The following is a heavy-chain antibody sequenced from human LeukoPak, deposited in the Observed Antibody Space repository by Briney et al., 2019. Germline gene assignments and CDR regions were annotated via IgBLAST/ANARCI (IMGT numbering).Heavy chain of an antibody. CDR3: ARGGGLDV. J-gene: IGHJ6*02. D-gene: IGHD3-16*01. CDR1: GFTFSSYW. Sequence: GGPLRLSCAASGFTFSSYWMSWVRQAPGEGLEWVAKINQDGTEKAYVDSVRGRFTISRDNAKNSLFLQMNSLRAEDTAVYFCARGGGLDVWGQGATVTVSS. V-gene: IGHV3-7*03. CDR2: INQDGTEK.